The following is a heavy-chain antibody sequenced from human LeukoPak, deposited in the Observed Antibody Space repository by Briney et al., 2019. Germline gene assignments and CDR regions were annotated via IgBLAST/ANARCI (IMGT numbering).Heavy chain of an antibody. CDR3: AKDFRIGYSAHFDY. Sequence: GGSLRLSCVGSGFTFSSHAMSWVRQAPEKGLEFVSGIYENGGTTYYADSVKGRFSISRDNSKNTLYLQMDSLRGEDTAVYYCAKDFRIGYSAHFDYWGQGALVTVSS. D-gene: IGHD2-21*01. CDR2: IYENGGTT. CDR1: GFTFSSHA. V-gene: IGHV3-23*01. J-gene: IGHJ4*02.